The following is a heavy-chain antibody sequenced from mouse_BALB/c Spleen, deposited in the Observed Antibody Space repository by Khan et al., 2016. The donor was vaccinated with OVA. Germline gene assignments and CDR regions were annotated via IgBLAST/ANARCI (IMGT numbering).Heavy chain of an antibody. Sequence: QVHVKQSGAELAKPGASVKMSCKASGYTFTTYWMHWVKQRPGQGLEWIGYINPTSGYTDYNEKFKDRATLSADKSSSTAYMQLSSLTSEDSVVYYCTRDRIDYWGQGTTLTVSS. CDR2: INPTSGYT. CDR1: GYTFTTYW. V-gene: IGHV1-7*01. J-gene: IGHJ2*01. CDR3: TRDRIDY.